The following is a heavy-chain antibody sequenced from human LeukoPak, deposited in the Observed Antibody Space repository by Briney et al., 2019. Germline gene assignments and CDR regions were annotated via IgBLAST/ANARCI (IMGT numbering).Heavy chain of an antibody. V-gene: IGHV4-34*01. CDR1: GGSFSGYY. J-gene: IGHJ5*02. Sequence: SETLSLTCAVYGGSFSGYYRSWIRQPPGKGLEWIGEINHSGSTNYNPSLKSRVTISVDTSKNQFSLKLSSVTAADTAVYYCARGGKLRYFDWLPPRRVYNWFDPWGQGTLVTVSS. D-gene: IGHD3-9*01. CDR2: INHSGST. CDR3: ARGGKLRYFDWLPPRRVYNWFDP.